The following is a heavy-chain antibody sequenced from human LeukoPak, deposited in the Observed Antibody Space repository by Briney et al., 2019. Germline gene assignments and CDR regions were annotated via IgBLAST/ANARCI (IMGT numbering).Heavy chain of an antibody. CDR1: GVTLTDNY. Sequence: GGSLRLSCAASGVTLTDNYMSWIRQAPGKGLECVAYINNVGNIIYYADSVKGRFTISRDNAKNSLYLQMNSLRAEDTAVYYCATIAALSADYWGQGTLVTVSS. CDR2: INNVGNII. CDR3: ATIAALSADY. V-gene: IGHV3-11*04. J-gene: IGHJ4*02. D-gene: IGHD6-6*01.